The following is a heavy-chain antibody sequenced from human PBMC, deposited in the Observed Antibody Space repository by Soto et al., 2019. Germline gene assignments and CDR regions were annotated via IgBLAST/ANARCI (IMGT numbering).Heavy chain of an antibody. V-gene: IGHV4-39*01. CDR3: ARHRQCLLRDFDY. D-gene: IGHD2-21*02. CDR1: GGSIISNRDFY. CDR2: VYFTGDT. J-gene: IGHJ4*01. Sequence: SETVSLTCTVSGGSIISNRDFYWGWILQSPGEGLEWIASVYFTGDTYYNPSLKSRVTISVDTSKNQFYVRVNSVAAADTAVYYCARHRQCLLRDFDYLGHGILVT.